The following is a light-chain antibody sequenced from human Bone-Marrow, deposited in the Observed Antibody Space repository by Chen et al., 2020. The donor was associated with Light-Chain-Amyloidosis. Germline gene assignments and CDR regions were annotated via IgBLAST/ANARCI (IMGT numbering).Light chain of an antibody. Sequence: QLSLTQPASLYGYPGQSLTISCTATSSDVGSYNLVSWYQQHPGKAPKLMIYEVSKRPSGVSNRFSGSKSGNTASLTISGLQAEDEADYSCCSYAGSSTWVFGGGTKLTVL. J-gene: IGLJ3*02. CDR2: EVS. CDR1: SSDVGSYNL. V-gene: IGLV2-23*02. CDR3: CSYAGSSTWV.